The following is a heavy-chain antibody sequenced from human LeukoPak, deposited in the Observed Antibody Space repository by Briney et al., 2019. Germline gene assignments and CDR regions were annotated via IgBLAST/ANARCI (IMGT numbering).Heavy chain of an antibody. V-gene: IGHV4-34*01. D-gene: IGHD2-8*01. CDR3: ARASGYCTNGVCPEDY. J-gene: IGHJ4*02. CDR2: INHSGST. Sequence: PSETLSLTCADYGGSFSGYYWSWIRQPPGKGLEWIGEINHSGSTNYNPSLKSRVTISVDTSKNQFSLKLSSVTAADTAVYYCARASGYCTNGVCPEDYWGQGTLVTVSS. CDR1: GGSFSGYY.